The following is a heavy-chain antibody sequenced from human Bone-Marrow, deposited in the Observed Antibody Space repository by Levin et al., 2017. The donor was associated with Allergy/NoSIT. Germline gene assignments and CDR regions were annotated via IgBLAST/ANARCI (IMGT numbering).Heavy chain of an antibody. CDR2: IIPIFGTA. J-gene: IGHJ3*02. V-gene: IGHV1-69*13. D-gene: IGHD6-13*01. CDR3: ATTTLPKIASVGNAFDI. Sequence: AASVKVSCKASGGTFSTDALSWVRQAPGQGLEWMGGIIPIFGTAIHAPRFQGRVTITADESTNTAYMELSSLRSEDTAVYYCATTTLPKIASVGNAFDIWGQGTKVTVSS. CDR1: GGTFSTDA.